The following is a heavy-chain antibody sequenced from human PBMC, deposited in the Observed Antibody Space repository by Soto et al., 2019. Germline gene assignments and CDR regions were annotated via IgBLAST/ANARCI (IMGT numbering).Heavy chain of an antibody. J-gene: IGHJ6*02. D-gene: IGHD1-26*01. CDR2: IYSGGST. CDR1: GFTVSSNY. V-gene: IGHV3-53*01. CDR3: ARDKLSEDGMDV. Sequence: EVQLVESGGGLIQPGGSLRLSCAASGFTVSSNYMSWVRQAPGKGLEWVSVIYSGGSTYYADSVKGRFTISRDNSKNTLYLEMNSLRAEDTAVYYCARDKLSEDGMDVWGQGTTVTVSS.